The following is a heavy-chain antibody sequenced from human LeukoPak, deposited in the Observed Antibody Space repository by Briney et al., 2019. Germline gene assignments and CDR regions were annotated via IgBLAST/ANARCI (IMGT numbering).Heavy chain of an antibody. Sequence: GGSLRLSCAASGFTFSSSSMNWVRQAPGKGLEWVSSISSSSTYIYYADSVKGRFTISRDNAKNSLYLQMNSLRAEDTAVYYCARDPNTYGSGSDGGYWGQGTLVTVSS. CDR2: ISSSSTYI. D-gene: IGHD3-10*01. J-gene: IGHJ4*02. CDR1: GFTFSSSS. CDR3: ARDPNTYGSGSDGGY. V-gene: IGHV3-21*01.